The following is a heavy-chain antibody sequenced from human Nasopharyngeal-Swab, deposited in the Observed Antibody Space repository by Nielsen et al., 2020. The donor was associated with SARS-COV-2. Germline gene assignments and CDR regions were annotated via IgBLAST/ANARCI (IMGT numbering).Heavy chain of an antibody. J-gene: IGHJ3*02. D-gene: IGHD3-22*01. CDR1: GFTFSSYE. Sequence: GESLKISCAASGFTFSSYEMNWVRQAPGEGLEWVSYISSSGSTIYYADSVKGRFTISRDNAKNSLYLQMNSLRAEDTAVYYCARDDSSPHVGAFDIWGQGTMVTVSS. CDR2: ISSSGSTI. CDR3: ARDDSSPHVGAFDI. V-gene: IGHV3-48*03.